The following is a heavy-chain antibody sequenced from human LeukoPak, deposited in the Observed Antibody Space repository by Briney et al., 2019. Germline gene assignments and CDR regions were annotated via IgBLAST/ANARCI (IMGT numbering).Heavy chain of an antibody. V-gene: IGHV3-74*01. D-gene: IGHD4-23*01. CDR1: GFTFSSFW. Sequence: GGSLRLSCAASGFTFSSFWMHWVRQGPGKGLGWVSRINSGGSETTYADSVKGRFTLSRDNAKNTLYLEMNSLRAEDTAVYFCTRGDSGGLHWGQGTLVTVSS. CDR2: INSGGSET. CDR3: TRGDSGGLH. J-gene: IGHJ4*02.